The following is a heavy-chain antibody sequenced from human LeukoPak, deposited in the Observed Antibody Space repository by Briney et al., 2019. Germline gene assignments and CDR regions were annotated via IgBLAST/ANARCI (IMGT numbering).Heavy chain of an antibody. CDR2: INPNTNDA. CDR3: ARDANYGDYGDAFDI. Sequence: ASVKVSCKASGYTFTGHYMHWVRQAPGQGLEWMGRINPNTNDADYAQKFQGRVTMTRDTSISTAYMELSRLRSDDTAVYYCARDANYGDYGDAFDIWGQGTMVTVSS. D-gene: IGHD4-17*01. V-gene: IGHV1-2*06. CDR1: GYTFTGHY. J-gene: IGHJ3*02.